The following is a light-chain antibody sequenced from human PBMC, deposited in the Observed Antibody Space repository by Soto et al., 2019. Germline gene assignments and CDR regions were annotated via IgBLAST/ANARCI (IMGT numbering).Light chain of an antibody. Sequence: EILLMQSPGTLSLSPGERATLSCRASQIINSNYLAWYQQKPGQAPRLLIYGASSRATGIPDRSSGSGSGTDFTLTISRLEPEDFAVYYCQQYSSSVMYTFGQGTKLEIK. CDR2: GAS. V-gene: IGKV3-20*01. CDR1: QIINSNY. CDR3: QQYSSSVMYT. J-gene: IGKJ2*01.